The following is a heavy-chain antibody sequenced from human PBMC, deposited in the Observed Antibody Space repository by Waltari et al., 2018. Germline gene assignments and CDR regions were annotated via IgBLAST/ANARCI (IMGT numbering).Heavy chain of an antibody. CDR2: IYYSGST. CDR3: ASNYYDSSGYYDY. J-gene: IGHJ4*02. Sequence: QVQLQESGPGLVKPSETLSLTCTVSGGSISSYYWSWIRQPPGKGLEWIGYIYYSGSTNYNPSLKSRVTISVDTSKNQFSPKLSSVTAADTAVYYCASNYYDSSGYYDYWGQGTLVTVSS. D-gene: IGHD3-22*01. V-gene: IGHV4-59*01. CDR1: GGSISSYY.